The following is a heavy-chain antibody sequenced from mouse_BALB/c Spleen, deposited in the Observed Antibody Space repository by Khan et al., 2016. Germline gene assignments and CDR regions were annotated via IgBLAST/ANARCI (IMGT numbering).Heavy chain of an antibody. V-gene: IGHV1-9*01. CDR2: ILPGSDST. J-gene: IGHJ2*01. D-gene: IGHD3-2*02. CDR1: GYTFSSYW. CDR3: ARSRLYFDD. Sequence: QVQLQQSGAELMKPGASVKISCKATGYTFSSYWIEWVKQRPGHGLEWIGEILPGSDSTNYDEKFKGKATFTADTSSNTAYLQLSSLTSEDSAVYYGARSRLYFDDWGQGTTLTVSS.